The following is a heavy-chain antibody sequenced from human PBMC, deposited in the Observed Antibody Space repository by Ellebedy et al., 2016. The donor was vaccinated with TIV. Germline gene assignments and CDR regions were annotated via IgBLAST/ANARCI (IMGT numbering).Heavy chain of an antibody. CDR1: GFTFSGST. J-gene: IGHJ3*02. CDR2: IRSKANSYAT. V-gene: IGHV3-73*01. CDR3: LRPQYCSSTSCYLDI. D-gene: IGHD2-2*01. Sequence: GGSLRLSXAGSGFTFSGSTMHWVRQASGKGLEWVGRIRSKANSYATAYAASVKGRFTISRDDSKNTAYLQMNSLKTEDTAVYYCLRPQYCSSTSCYLDIWGQGTMVTVSS.